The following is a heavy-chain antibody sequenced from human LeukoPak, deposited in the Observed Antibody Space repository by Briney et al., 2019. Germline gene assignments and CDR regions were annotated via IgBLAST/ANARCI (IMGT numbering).Heavy chain of an antibody. CDR2: ITGSGRGT. CDR3: SKDPNGDYVGAFDM. CDR1: GFTFGSYS. Sequence: PGGSLRLSCAASGFTFGSYSMNWVRQAPGKGLEWVSSITGSGRGTYYADSVKGRFSVSRDNSQNTVFLHMNSLRADDTALYYCSKDPNGDYVGAFDMWGPGTMVTVSS. J-gene: IGHJ3*02. D-gene: IGHD4-17*01. V-gene: IGHV3-23*01.